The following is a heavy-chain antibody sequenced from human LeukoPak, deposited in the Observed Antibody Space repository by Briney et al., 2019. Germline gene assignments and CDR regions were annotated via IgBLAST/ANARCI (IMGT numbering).Heavy chain of an antibody. Sequence: GGSLRLSCAASGFTFSSYAMSWVRQAPGKGLEWVSAISGSGGSTYYADSVKGRFTISRDNSKNTLYLQMNSLRAEHTSVYYCAERARVVVAATFDYWGQGTLVTVSS. V-gene: IGHV3-23*01. J-gene: IGHJ4*02. CDR2: ISGSGGST. CDR1: GFTFSSYA. D-gene: IGHD2-15*01. CDR3: AERARVVVAATFDY.